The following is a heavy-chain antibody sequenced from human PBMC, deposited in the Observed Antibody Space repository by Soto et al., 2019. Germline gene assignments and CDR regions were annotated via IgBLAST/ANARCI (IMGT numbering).Heavy chain of an antibody. Sequence: GGSLRLSCAASGFTFSSYSMNWVRQAPGKGLEWVSSISSSSSYIYYADSVKGRFTISRDNAKNSLYLQMNSLRAEDTAVYYCARDGGVGATKGYYYYMDVWGKGTTVTVSS. CDR3: ARDGGVGATKGYYYYMDV. J-gene: IGHJ6*03. CDR2: ISSSSSYI. CDR1: GFTFSSYS. D-gene: IGHD1-26*01. V-gene: IGHV3-21*01.